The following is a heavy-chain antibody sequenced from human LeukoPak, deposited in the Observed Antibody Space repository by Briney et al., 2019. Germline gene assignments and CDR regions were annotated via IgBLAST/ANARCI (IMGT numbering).Heavy chain of an antibody. CDR1: GGSFSGYY. CDR3: AGGVAAVSDV. J-gene: IGHJ6*04. CDR2: INHSGST. D-gene: IGHD6-13*01. V-gene: IGHV4-34*01. Sequence: KSSETLSLTCAVYGGSFSGYYWSWIRQPPRKGLEWIGEINHSGSTNYNPSLKSRVTISVDTSKNQFSLKLSSVTAADTAVYYCAGGVAAVSDVWGKGTTVTVSS.